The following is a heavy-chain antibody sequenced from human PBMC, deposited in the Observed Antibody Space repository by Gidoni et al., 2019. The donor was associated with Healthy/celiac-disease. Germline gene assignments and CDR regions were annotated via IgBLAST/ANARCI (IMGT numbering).Heavy chain of an antibody. CDR1: SYA. J-gene: IGHJ4*02. D-gene: IGHD5-18*01. V-gene: IGHV3-30-3*01. CDR2: ISYDGSNK. Sequence: SYAMHWVRQAPGKGLEWVAVISYDGSNKYYADSVKGRFTISRDNSKNTLYLQMNSLRAEDTAVYYCARDREYSHGYGDFDYWGQGTLVTVSS. CDR3: ARDREYSHGYGDFDY.